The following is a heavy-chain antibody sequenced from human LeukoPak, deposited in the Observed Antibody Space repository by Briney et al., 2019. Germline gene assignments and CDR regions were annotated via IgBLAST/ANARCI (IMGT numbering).Heavy chain of an antibody. J-gene: IGHJ4*02. CDR3: AKDCSSTSCLDY. V-gene: IGHV3-30*18. Sequence: GGSLRLSCAASGFTFSSYGMHWVRQAPGKGLEWVAVISYDGCNKYYADSVKGRFTISRDNSKNTLYLQMNSLRAEDTAVYYCAKDCSSTSCLDYWGQGTLVTVSS. CDR1: GFTFSSYG. CDR2: ISYDGCNK. D-gene: IGHD2-2*01.